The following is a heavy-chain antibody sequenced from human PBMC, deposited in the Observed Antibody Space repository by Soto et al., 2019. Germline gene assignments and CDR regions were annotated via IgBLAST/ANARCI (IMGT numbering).Heavy chain of an antibody. CDR3: ARDLGYYDSSGYFDY. D-gene: IGHD3-22*01. CDR1: GFTFSDYY. V-gene: IGHV3-11*01. J-gene: IGHJ4*02. Sequence: QVQLVESGGGLVKPGGSLRLSCAASGFTFSDYYMSWIRQAPGKGLEWVSYISSSDTIISYADSVKGRFTISRDNAKNSLYLQMNSLRAEDTAVYYCARDLGYYDSSGYFDYWVQGTLVTVSS. CDR2: ISSSDTII.